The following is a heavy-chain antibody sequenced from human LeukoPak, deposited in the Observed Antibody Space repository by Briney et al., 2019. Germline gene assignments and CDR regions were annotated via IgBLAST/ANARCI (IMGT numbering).Heavy chain of an antibody. Sequence: PSETLSLTCTVSGGSISSGSYYWSWIRQPAGKGLEWIGRIYTSGSTNYNPSLKSRVTISVDTSKNQFSLKLSSVTAADTAVYYCAREVTMVRGVILPTLDYWVQGTLVTVSS. V-gene: IGHV4-61*02. D-gene: IGHD3-10*01. CDR2: IYTSGST. CDR1: GGSISSGSYY. CDR3: AREVTMVRGVILPTLDY. J-gene: IGHJ4*02.